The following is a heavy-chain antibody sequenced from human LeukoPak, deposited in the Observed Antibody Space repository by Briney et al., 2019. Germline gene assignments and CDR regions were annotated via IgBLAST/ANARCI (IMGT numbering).Heavy chain of an antibody. CDR2: IYYSGST. CDR3: ARHIPHNYYGSGSYTFDY. V-gene: IGHV4-39*01. CDR1: GGSISSYY. D-gene: IGHD3-10*01. Sequence: SETLSLTCTVSGGSISSYYWGWIRQPPGKGLEWIGSIYYSGSTYYNPSLKSRVTISVDTSKNQFSLKLSSVTAADTAVYYCARHIPHNYYGSGSYTFDYWGQGTLVTVSS. J-gene: IGHJ4*02.